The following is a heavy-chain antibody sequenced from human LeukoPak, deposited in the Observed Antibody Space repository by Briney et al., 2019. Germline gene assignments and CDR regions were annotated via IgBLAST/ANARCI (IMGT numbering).Heavy chain of an antibody. CDR1: GFTFSSYS. J-gene: IGHJ4*02. V-gene: IGHV3-21*01. CDR2: ISSSSSYI. CDR3: AKGGGPSPHDYGDY. Sequence: GGSLRLSCAASGFTFSSYSMNWVRQAPGKGLEWVSSISSSSSYIYYADSVKGRFTISRDNAKNSLYLQMNSLRAEDTAVYYCAKGGGPSPHDYGDYWGQGTLVTVSS. D-gene: IGHD4-23*01.